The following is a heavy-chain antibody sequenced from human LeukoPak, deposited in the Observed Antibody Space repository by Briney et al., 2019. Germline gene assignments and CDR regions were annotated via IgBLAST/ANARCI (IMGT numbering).Heavy chain of an antibody. Sequence: PGGSLRLSCAASGFSFSAYNINRVRQAPGKGLEWVSCISPSGDHRYYADSVRGRFTISRDNAKNSVYLQMNSLRAEDTAVYYCARDAAYFDSSGYYPDPLDYWGQGTLVSVSS. V-gene: IGHV3-21*01. J-gene: IGHJ4*02. D-gene: IGHD3-22*01. CDR2: ISPSGDHR. CDR3: ARDAAYFDSSGYYPDPLDY. CDR1: GFSFSAYN.